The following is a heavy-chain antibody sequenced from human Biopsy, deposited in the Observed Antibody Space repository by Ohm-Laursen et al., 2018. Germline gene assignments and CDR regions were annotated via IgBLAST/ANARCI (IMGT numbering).Heavy chain of an antibody. CDR3: ATSTMVRSSGHAFDI. D-gene: IGHD3-10*01. Sequence: SLRLSCSASGFPFSDYYMRGIRQAPGKGLEWVSYISSGGTTIYYADSVKGRFTISRDNSKNTLDLQMNSLRAEDTAVYYCATSTMVRSSGHAFDIWGQGTVVTVS. V-gene: IGHV3-11*04. CDR2: ISSGGTTI. J-gene: IGHJ3*02. CDR1: GFPFSDYY.